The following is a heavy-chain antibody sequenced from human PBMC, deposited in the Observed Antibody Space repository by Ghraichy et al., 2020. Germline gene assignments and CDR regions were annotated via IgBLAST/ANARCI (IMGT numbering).Heavy chain of an antibody. CDR3: ARERSITIFGVAVYYFDY. V-gene: IGHV6-1*01. CDR1: GDSVSSNSAA. CDR2: TYYRSKWYN. Sequence: SETLSLTCSISGDSVSSNSAAWNWIRQSPSRGLEWLGRTYYRSKWYNDYAVSVKSRITINPDTSKNQFSLHLNSVTPEDTAVYYCARERSITIFGVAVYYFDYWGQGALVTVSS. J-gene: IGHJ4*02. D-gene: IGHD3-3*01.